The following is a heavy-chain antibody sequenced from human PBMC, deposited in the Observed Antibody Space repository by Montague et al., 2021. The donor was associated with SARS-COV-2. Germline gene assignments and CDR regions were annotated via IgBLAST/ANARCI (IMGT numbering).Heavy chain of an antibody. V-gene: IGHV2-5*02. Sequence: PALVKPTQTLTLTCTFSGFSLNTSGEGVGWVRQPPGKALEWLALIYWDDDKRYSPSLKSRSTISKDTTKNEVVLTVANMGPVDTATYYCARYGDYGSWFDPWGQGTLVPVSS. CDR3: ARYGDYGSWFDP. J-gene: IGHJ5*02. CDR1: GFSLNTSGEG. D-gene: IGHD4-17*01. CDR2: IYWDDDK.